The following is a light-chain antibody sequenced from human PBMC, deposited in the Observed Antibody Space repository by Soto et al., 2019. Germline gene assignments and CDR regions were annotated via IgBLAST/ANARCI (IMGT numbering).Light chain of an antibody. CDR3: QKYNSAPLS. CDR2: AAS. J-gene: IGKJ5*01. CDR1: QGIINY. Sequence: DIQMTQSPSSLSSSVGHIVTITCRASQGIINYLAWYQQKPGKAPKLLIYAASTLQSGVTSRFSGSGSGTDFTLTISGLQPEDVATYYCQKYNSAPLSFGGGTRLEIK. V-gene: IGKV1-27*01.